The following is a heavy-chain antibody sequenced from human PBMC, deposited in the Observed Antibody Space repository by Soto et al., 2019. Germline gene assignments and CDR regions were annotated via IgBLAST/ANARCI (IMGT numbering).Heavy chain of an antibody. J-gene: IGHJ4*02. Sequence: EVQLLESGGGLVQPGGALRLSCATSGFSFSTYAMTWVRQAPGKGLEWVSGISGSGGGTYYTDSVKGRFTISRDNSQSTLYLQMNSLRVEDAAVYFCAKARSIAAYQTPDFAYWGQGTLVTFSS. D-gene: IGHD6-6*01. V-gene: IGHV3-23*01. CDR1: GFSFSTYA. CDR2: ISGSGGGT. CDR3: AKARSIAAYQTPDFAY.